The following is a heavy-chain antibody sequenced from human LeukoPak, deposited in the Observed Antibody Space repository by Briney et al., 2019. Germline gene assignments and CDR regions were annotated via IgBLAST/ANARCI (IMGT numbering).Heavy chain of an antibody. V-gene: IGHV4-59*01. D-gene: IGHD2-2*01. CDR2: TYDSGSS. J-gene: IGHJ4*02. Sequence: PSETLSLTCAVSGCSFRNYYWSWIRQPPGKGLEWIGYTYDSGSSSYNPSLRTRVSISIDTSKNQFSLNLSSVTAADTAVYYCARGWASSWYYFDFWGQGTLVTVSS. CDR1: GCSFRNYY. CDR3: ARGWASSWYYFDF.